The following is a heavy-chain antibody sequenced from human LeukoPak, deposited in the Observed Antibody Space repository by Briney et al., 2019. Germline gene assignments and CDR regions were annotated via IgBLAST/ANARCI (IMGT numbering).Heavy chain of an antibody. CDR3: ARGNSGSYSQDWFDP. D-gene: IGHD1-26*01. CDR2: IKQDGSEK. J-gene: IGHJ5*02. V-gene: IGHV3-7*03. Sequence: GGSLRLSCAASGFTFSSYWMTWVRQAPGKGLEWVANIKQDGSEKYYVDSVKGRFTISRDNAKNSLYLQMNSLRDDDMALYYCARGNSGSYSQDWFDPWGQGTLVTVSS. CDR1: GFTFSSYW.